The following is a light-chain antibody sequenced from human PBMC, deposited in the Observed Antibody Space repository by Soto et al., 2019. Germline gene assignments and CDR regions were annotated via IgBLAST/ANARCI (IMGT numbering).Light chain of an antibody. V-gene: IGKV3-11*01. CDR2: DAS. Sequence: TVAGRASKSVSIYLAWYQQKPGQAPRLLIYDASNRATGIPAKFSGSGSGTVFTLSVSWLEPQDFAVYFCQPHGSCPDIGGGTKVDIK. CDR3: QPHGSCPD. CDR1: KSVSIY. J-gene: IGKJ4*01.